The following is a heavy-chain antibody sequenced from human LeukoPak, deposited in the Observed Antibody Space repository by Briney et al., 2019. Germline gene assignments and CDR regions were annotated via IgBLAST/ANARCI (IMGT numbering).Heavy chain of an antibody. D-gene: IGHD1-7*01. J-gene: IGHJ3*02. V-gene: IGHV3-21*01. Sequence: GGSLRLSCAASGFTFSSYSINWVRQAPGKGLEWVSSIDSSSNYIYYADSVKGRFTISRDNAKNSLFLQMNSLRVEDTAVYYCARPGITGTMGYGAFDIWGQGTRVTVSS. CDR3: ARPGITGTMGYGAFDI. CDR1: GFTFSSYS. CDR2: IDSSSNYI.